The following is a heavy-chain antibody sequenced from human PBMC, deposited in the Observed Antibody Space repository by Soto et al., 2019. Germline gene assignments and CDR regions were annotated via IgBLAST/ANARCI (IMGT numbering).Heavy chain of an antibody. CDR2: IFYSGDT. V-gene: IGHV4-59*01. J-gene: IGHJ5*02. CDR1: GGSISSYY. Sequence: PSETLSLTCTLSGGSISSYYWNWIRQPPGKGLEWIGHIFYSGDTNYKPSLKSRVTISVDTSKNQFSLKVTSLTAADTAVYYCAREGYDILTGRNWFDPWGQGTLVTVSS. D-gene: IGHD3-9*01. CDR3: AREGYDILTGRNWFDP.